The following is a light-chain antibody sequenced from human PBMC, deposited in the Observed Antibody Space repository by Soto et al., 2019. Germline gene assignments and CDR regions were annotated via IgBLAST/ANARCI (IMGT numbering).Light chain of an antibody. Sequence: QSALTQPPSASGTPGQRVTISCSGSSSNIGSNYVYWYQQLPGTAPKLLIYSNNQRPSGVPDRFSGSKSGTSASLAISGLRSEDEADYYCAAWDDSLSVYVFGTGTKV. CDR3: AAWDDSLSVYV. CDR2: SNN. V-gene: IGLV1-47*02. CDR1: SSNIGSNY. J-gene: IGLJ1*01.